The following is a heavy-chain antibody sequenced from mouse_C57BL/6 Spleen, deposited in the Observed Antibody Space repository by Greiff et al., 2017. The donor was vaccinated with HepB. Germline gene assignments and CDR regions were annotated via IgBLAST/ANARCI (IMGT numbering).Heavy chain of an antibody. Sequence: VQLQQPGAELVKPGASVKLSCKASGYTFTSYWMQWVKQRPGQGLEWIGEIDPSDSYTNYNQKFKGKATLTVDTSSSTAYMQLSSLTSEDSAVYYCARDGSSSFMDYWGQGTSVTVSS. CDR2: IDPSDSYT. CDR3: ARDGSSSFMDY. V-gene: IGHV1-50*01. J-gene: IGHJ4*01. D-gene: IGHD1-1*01. CDR1: GYTFTSYW.